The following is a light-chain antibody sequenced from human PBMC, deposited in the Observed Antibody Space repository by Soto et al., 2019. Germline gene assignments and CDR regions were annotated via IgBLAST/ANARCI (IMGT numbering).Light chain of an antibody. V-gene: IGKV1-12*01. Sequence: DIQMTQSPSSVSASVGDRVIITCRASQGISKWIAWYQQKPGRAPKLLIYTTSILQTGVPSRFTGSGFGTDFTLTISNLQPEDSATYYCQQANSFPITFGQGTQLDIK. CDR2: TTS. J-gene: IGKJ5*01. CDR3: QQANSFPIT. CDR1: QGISKW.